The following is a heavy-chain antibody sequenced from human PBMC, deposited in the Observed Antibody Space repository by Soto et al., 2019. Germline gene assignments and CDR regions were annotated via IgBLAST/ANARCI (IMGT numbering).Heavy chain of an antibody. CDR3: ASTTEMMATTIDY. Sequence: QVQLQESGPGLVKPSGTLSLTYAVSGGSISSSNWWSWVRQPPGKGLEWIGEIYHSGSTNYNPSLKRRVTISVDKSKNQFSLKLSSVTAADTAVYYCASTTEMMATTIDYWGQGTLVTVSS. V-gene: IGHV4-4*02. J-gene: IGHJ4*02. CDR2: IYHSGST. D-gene: IGHD5-12*01. CDR1: GGSISSSNW.